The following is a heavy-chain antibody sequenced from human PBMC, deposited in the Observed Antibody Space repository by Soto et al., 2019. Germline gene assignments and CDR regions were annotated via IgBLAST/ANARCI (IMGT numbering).Heavy chain of an antibody. CDR2: ISAHNGNT. J-gene: IGHJ6*02. V-gene: IGHV1-18*01. CDR3: ARDIVVVVAATGNYYYGMDV. CDR1: GYTFTSYG. Sequence: QVQLVQSGAEVKKPGASVKVSCKASGYTFTSYGISWVRQAPGQGLEWMGWISAHNGNTNYAQKLQGRVTMTTDTSTSTAYMELRSLRSDDTAVYYCARDIVVVVAATGNYYYGMDVWGQGTTVTVAS. D-gene: IGHD2-15*01.